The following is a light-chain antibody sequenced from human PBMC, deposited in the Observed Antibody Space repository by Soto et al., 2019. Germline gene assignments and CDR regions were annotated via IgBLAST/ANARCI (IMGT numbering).Light chain of an antibody. CDR2: GAT. J-gene: IGKJ4*01. Sequence: EIVMTQSPSTLSVSPGERAALSCRASQGLTSYVAWFQQKPGQAPSLLIYGATTRATGIPYRFSGSGSGTEFTLTINSLQSEDFAVYFCQQYYSWPLTFGGGTKVEIK. CDR1: QGLTSY. V-gene: IGKV3-15*01. CDR3: QQYYSWPLT.